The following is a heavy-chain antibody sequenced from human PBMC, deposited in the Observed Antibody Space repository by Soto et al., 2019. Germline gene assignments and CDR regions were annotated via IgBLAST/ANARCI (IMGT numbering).Heavy chain of an antibody. CDR2: IWNDGSNK. V-gene: IGHV3-33*01. Sequence: QVQLVESGGGVVQPGRSLRLSCAASGFTFSLYGMHWVRQAPGKGLEWVAVIWNDGSNKYYGDSVKGRFTISRDNSKNTLYLHMTSLRADDTAGYYCARAVGPFDYWGQGTLVTVSS. CDR3: ARAVGPFDY. CDR1: GFTFSLYG. J-gene: IGHJ4*02. D-gene: IGHD2-2*01.